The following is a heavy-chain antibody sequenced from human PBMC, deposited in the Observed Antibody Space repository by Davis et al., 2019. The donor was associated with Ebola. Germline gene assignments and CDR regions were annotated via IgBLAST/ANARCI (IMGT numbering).Heavy chain of an antibody. Sequence: PAGSLRLSCPPSGFTFSDYYMSWIRQAPGKGLEWVSYISSSSSYTNYADSVKGRFTISRDNAKNSLYLQMNSLRAEDTAVYYCASFPYMGGFLDYWGQGTLVTVSS. V-gene: IGHV3-11*03. CDR1: GFTFSDYY. CDR2: ISSSSSYT. D-gene: IGHD3-16*01. J-gene: IGHJ4*02. CDR3: ASFPYMGGFLDY.